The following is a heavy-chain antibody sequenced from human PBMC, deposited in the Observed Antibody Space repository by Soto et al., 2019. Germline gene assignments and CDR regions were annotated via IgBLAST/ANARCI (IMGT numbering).Heavy chain of an antibody. J-gene: IGHJ4*02. V-gene: IGHV1-18*01. CDR1: GYTFTSYG. CDR3: ARVHDYIWGSYRSIDY. D-gene: IGHD3-16*02. CDR2: ISAYNGNT. Sequence: ASVKVSCKASGYTFTSYGISWVRQAPGQGLEWMGWISAYNGNTNYAQKLQGRVTMTTDTSTSTAYMELRSLRSDDTAVYYCARVHDYIWGSYRSIDYWGQGTLVTVSS.